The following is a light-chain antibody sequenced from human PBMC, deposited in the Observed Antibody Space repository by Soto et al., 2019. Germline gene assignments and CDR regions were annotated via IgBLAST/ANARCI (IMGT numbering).Light chain of an antibody. J-gene: IGKJ1*01. CDR1: QGIGSD. CDR2: GAS. CDR3: QKLNAYPPWT. Sequence: QLTQSPSSLSASVGDRVTITCRASQGIGSDLAWYQQKPGRAPKLLIFGASTLQSGVPSRFSGSGSGTDFTLTVSGLQPEDFATYFCQKLNAYPPWTFGQGTKVDI. V-gene: IGKV1-9*01.